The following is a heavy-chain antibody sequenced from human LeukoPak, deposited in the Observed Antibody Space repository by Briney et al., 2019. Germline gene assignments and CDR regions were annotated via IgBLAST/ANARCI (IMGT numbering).Heavy chain of an antibody. CDR2: IRHDGSEQ. J-gene: IGHJ4*02. CDR1: GFNFENYY. D-gene: IGHD6-13*01. Sequence: PGGSLRLSCVASGFNFENYYMSWVRQAPGKGLEWVADIRHDGSEQYNVDSVKGRFTISRDNAKNSLYLQMNSLRAEDTAVYYCARGAPGISAADYWGQGTLVTVSS. CDR3: ARGAPGISAADY. V-gene: IGHV3-7*02.